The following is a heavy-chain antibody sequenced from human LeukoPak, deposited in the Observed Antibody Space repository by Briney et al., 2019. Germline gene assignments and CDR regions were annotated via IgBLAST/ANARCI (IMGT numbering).Heavy chain of an antibody. CDR1: GGSISSHY. CDR3: ASVANYYGSGSYYYYYYMDV. CDR2: IYYSGST. V-gene: IGHV4-59*11. Sequence: SETLSLTCTVSGGSISSHYRSWIRQPPGKGLEWIGYIYYSGSTNYNPSLKSRVTISVDTSKNQFSLKLSSVTAADTAVYYCASVANYYGSGSYYYYYYMDVWGKGTTVTVSS. D-gene: IGHD3-10*01. J-gene: IGHJ6*03.